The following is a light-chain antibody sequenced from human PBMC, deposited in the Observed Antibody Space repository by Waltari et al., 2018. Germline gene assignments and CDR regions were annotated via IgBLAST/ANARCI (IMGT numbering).Light chain of an antibody. CDR3: QKYYSTIT. V-gene: IGKV4-1*01. J-gene: IGKJ5*01. Sequence: DIVMTQSPDSLAVSLGERATINCKSSQSVLYNSNNKNYLAWYQQKPGQPPQLLIYWASTRESGVPDRFSGSASATDFTLTISSLQAEDVVVYYCQKYYSTITFGQGTRLEIK. CDR2: WAS. CDR1: QSVLYNSNNKNY.